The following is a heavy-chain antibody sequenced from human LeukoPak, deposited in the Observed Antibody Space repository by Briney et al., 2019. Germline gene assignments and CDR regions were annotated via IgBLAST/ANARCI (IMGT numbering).Heavy chain of an antibody. CDR2: ISAYNGNT. V-gene: IGHV1-18*01. Sequence: ASVKVSCKASGYTFTSYGISWVRQAPGQGLEWMGWISAYNGNTNYAQKLQGRVTMTTDTSTSTAYMELRSLRSDDTAVYYCARDTPNYDISGYRSDAFDIWGQGTMVTVFS. CDR1: GYTFTSYG. D-gene: IGHD3-22*01. CDR3: ARDTPNYDISGYRSDAFDI. J-gene: IGHJ3*02.